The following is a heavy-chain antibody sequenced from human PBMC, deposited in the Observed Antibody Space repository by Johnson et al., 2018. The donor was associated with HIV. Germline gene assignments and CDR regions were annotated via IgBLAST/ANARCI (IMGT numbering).Heavy chain of an antibody. CDR1: AFTFSSYW. CDR3: ARKGDAFDI. V-gene: IGHV3-7*05. Sequence: VQLVESGGGLVQPGGSLRLSCAASAFTFSSYWMSWVRQAPGKGLEWVANINLDGSEKYYVESVKGRFTISRDNAKNSLHLQMNSLRADDTAVYYCARKGDAFDIWGQGTMVTVSS. J-gene: IGHJ3*02. CDR2: INLDGSEK.